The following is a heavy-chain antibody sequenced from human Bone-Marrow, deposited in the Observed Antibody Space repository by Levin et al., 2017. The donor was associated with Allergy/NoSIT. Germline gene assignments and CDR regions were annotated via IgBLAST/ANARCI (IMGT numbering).Heavy chain of an antibody. CDR2: IYSGGST. Sequence: PGGSLRLSCAASGFTVSSNYMSWVRQAPGKGLEWVSVIYSGGSTYYADSVKGRFTISRDNSKNTLYLQMNSLRAEDTAVYYCARERTRLNYYYYGMDGWGQGTTVTVSS. CDR1: GFTVSSNY. V-gene: IGHV3-53*01. CDR3: ARERTRLNYYYYGMDG. J-gene: IGHJ6*02.